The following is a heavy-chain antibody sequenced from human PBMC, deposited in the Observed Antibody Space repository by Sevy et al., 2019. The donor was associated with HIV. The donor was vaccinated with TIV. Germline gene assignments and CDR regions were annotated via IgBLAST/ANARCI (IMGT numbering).Heavy chain of an antibody. D-gene: IGHD1-7*01. CDR1: GFTFSNYW. CDR2: INQDGSEK. J-gene: IGHJ4*02. Sequence: GGSLRLSCAASGFTFSNYWMSWVRQAPGKGLECVANINQDGSEKYYLDSVKGRFIVSRDNAKNSLYLQVNSLRAEDWAVYYCAREQITGSKPEYFDSWGQGTLVTVST. CDR3: AREQITGSKPEYFDS. V-gene: IGHV3-7*01.